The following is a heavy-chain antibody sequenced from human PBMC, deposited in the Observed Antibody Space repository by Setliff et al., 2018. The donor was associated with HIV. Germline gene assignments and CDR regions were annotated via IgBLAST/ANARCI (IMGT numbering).Heavy chain of an antibody. J-gene: IGHJ4*02. V-gene: IGHV3-23*03. CDR2: IYSGERRT. CDR3: AKGITKYCSGGSCLGPFGY. CDR1: ALTFSNYA. Sequence: GESLRLSCAASALTFSNYAMSWVRQAPGKGLEWVAVIYSGERRTQYADSVKGRFTISRDNSKNTLYMQMNSLRVEDTAVYYCAKGITKYCSGGSCLGPFGYWGQGTLVTVSS. D-gene: IGHD2-15*01.